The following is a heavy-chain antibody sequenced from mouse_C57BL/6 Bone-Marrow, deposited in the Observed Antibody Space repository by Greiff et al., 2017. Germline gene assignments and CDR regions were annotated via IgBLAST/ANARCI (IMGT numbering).Heavy chain of an antibody. Sequence: QVQLQQPGAELVRPGSSVKLSCKASGYTFTSYSMHWVKQRPIQGLEWIGNIDPSDSETHYNQKFKDKATLTVDKSSSTAYMQLSSLPSEDSAVYYCARAGLGRGTPYFDYWGQGTTLTVSS. CDR2: IDPSDSET. CDR1: GYTFTSYS. CDR3: ARAGLGRGTPYFDY. D-gene: IGHD4-1*01. V-gene: IGHV1-52*01. J-gene: IGHJ2*01.